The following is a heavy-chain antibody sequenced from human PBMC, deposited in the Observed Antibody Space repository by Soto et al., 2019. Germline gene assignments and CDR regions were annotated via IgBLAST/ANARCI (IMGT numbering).Heavy chain of an antibody. J-gene: IGHJ4*02. V-gene: IGHV4-39*01. CDR2: VYYNGDT. D-gene: IGHD3-10*01. CDR3: ARRAHHGSGSYPDN. CDR1: HNSFSNPYYC. Sequence: YVTLSVTCTLSHNSFSNPYYCWVWIRKTPRKDPQWLGTVYYNGDTYYSPSLRSRLTLSVDTPKSQFSLNLSSVTAADTAVYYCARRAHHGSGSYPDNWGQGSLVTVSS.